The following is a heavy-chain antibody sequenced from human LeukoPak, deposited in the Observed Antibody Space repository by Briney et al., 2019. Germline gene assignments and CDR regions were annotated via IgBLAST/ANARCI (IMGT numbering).Heavy chain of an antibody. D-gene: IGHD3-9*01. CDR3: ARTYYDILTGYSPLGY. Sequence: SQTLSLTCTVSGGSISSGGYYWSWIRQPPGKGLEWIGYIYHSGSTYYNPSLKSRVTISVDRSKNQFSLKLSSVTAADTAVYYCARTYYDILTGYSPLGYWGQGTLVTVSS. V-gene: IGHV4-30-2*01. CDR1: GGSISSGGYY. CDR2: IYHSGST. J-gene: IGHJ4*02.